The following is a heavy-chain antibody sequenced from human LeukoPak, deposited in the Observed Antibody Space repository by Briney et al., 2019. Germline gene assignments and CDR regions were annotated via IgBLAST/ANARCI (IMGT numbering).Heavy chain of an antibody. J-gene: IGHJ6*03. CDR1: GYSFTNYW. V-gene: IGHV5-51*01. Sequence: GESLKISCKVSGYSFTNYWIGWVRQMPAKGLEWMGIIYPGDSDTRYSPSFQGQVTISADKSISTAYLQWSSLKASDTAIYYCARHHMTSVTTAPFYYIDVWGKGATVTVSS. CDR2: IYPGDSDT. D-gene: IGHD4-17*01. CDR3: ARHHMTSVTTAPFYYIDV.